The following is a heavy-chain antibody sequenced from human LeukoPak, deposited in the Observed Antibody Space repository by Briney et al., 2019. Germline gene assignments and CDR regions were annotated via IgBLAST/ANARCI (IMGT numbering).Heavy chain of an antibody. D-gene: IGHD5-18*01. CDR3: ARSWIQLWSDY. CDR1: GFTFSSYG. CDR2: IWYDGSNK. J-gene: IGHJ4*02. V-gene: IGHV3-33*01. Sequence: HPGGSLRLSCAASGFTFSSYGMHWVRQAPCKGLEWVAVIWYDGSNKYYADSVKGRFTISRDNSKNTLYLQMNSLRAEDTAVYYCARSWIQLWSDYWGQGTLVTVSS.